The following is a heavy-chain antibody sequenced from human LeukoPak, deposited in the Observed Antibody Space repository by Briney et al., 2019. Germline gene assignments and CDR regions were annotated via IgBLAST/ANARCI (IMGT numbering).Heavy chain of an antibody. CDR3: ASQRKQGGSYRGAFDI. D-gene: IGHD1-26*01. V-gene: IGHV4-39*01. CDR1: GGSISSSSYY. J-gene: IGHJ3*02. Sequence: RASETLSLTCTVSGGSISSSSYYWGWIRQPPGKGLEWIGSIYYSGSTYYNPSLKSRVTISVDTSKNQFSLKLSSVTAADTAVYYCASQRKQGGSYRGAFDIWGQGTMVTVSS. CDR2: IYYSGST.